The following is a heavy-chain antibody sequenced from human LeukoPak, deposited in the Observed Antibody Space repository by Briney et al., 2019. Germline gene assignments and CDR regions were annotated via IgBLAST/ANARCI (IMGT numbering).Heavy chain of an antibody. Sequence: GGSLRLSCAASGFTLNTYDMSWVRQAPGKGLEWVSGVSGSGGSTYYADSVKGRFTISRDNSKNTLYLQMNSLRAEDTAVYYCAKVRAPLWGKDYWGQGTLVTVSS. CDR2: VSGSGGST. V-gene: IGHV3-23*01. CDR1: GFTLNTYD. CDR3: AKVRAPLWGKDY. J-gene: IGHJ4*02. D-gene: IGHD3-16*01.